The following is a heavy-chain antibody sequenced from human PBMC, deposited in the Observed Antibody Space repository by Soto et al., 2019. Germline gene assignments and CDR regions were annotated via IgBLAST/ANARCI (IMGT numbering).Heavy chain of an antibody. CDR1: GGSISSGGYY. CDR2: IYYSGST. CDR3: ARAPGSDDSSGPPGWFDP. Sequence: PSETLSLTCTVSGGSISSGGYYWSWIRQHPGKGPEWIGYIYYSGSTYYNPSLKSRVTISVDTSKNQFSLKLSSVTAADTAVYYCARAPGSDDSSGPPGWFDPWGQGTLVTVSS. J-gene: IGHJ5*02. D-gene: IGHD3-22*01. V-gene: IGHV4-31*03.